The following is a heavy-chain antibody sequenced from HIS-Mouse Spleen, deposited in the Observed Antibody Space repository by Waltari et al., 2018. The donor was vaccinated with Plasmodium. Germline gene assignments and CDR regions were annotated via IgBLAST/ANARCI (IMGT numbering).Heavy chain of an antibody. CDR1: GFTFSSYS. V-gene: IGHV3-21*01. D-gene: IGHD3-9*01. CDR3: AREDILTGYYNDYWYFDL. Sequence: EVQLVESGGGLVKPGGSLRLSCAASGFTFSSYSMNWVRQAPGKGLEWVSSISSSSSYIYYADSVKGRLTIARDNAKNSLYLQMNSLRAEDTAVYYCAREDILTGYYNDYWYFDLWGRGTLVTVSS. CDR2: ISSSSSYI. J-gene: IGHJ2*01.